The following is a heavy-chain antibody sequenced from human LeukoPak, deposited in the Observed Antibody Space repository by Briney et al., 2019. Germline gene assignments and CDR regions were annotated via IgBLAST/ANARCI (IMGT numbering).Heavy chain of an antibody. J-gene: IGHJ4*02. V-gene: IGHV4-39*01. D-gene: IGHD3-9*01. CDR1: GGSISSSSYY. Sequence: NASETLSFTCTVSGGSISSSSYYWGWIRQPPGKGLEWIGSIYYSGSTYYNPSLKSRVTISVDTSKNQFSLKLSSVTAADTAVYYCARRGPMSYDILAYYFDYWGQGTLVTVSS. CDR2: IYYSGST. CDR3: ARRGPMSYDILAYYFDY.